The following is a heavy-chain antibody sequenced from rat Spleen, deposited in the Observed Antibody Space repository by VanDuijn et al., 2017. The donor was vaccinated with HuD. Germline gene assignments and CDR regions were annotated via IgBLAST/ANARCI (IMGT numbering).Heavy chain of an antibody. J-gene: IGHJ2*01. CDR2: INGAGST. CDR1: AYSILSSYR. V-gene: IGHV3-3*01. D-gene: IGHD1-10*01. Sequence: EVQLQESGPGLVKPSQSLSLTCSVTAYSILSSYRWNWIRKFPGNKLEWMGYINGAGSTNYNPSLKGRISITRDTSKNQFFLQVNSVTTEDTGTYYCARDNNYKAYWGQGVMVTVSS. CDR3: ARDNNYKAY.